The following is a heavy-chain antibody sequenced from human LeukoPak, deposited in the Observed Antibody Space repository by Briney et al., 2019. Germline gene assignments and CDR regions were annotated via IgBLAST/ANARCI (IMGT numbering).Heavy chain of an antibody. CDR1: GGSCDDYY. CDR2: IHPHGIF. V-gene: IGHV4-34*01. CDR3: ARGRDRSKAGDL. Sequence: SETLSLTCAVHGGSCDDYYCSWIRQPPGKGLEWIGEIHPHGIFYYNSSLTSRVTISIDTSKSQFSLRLTSVTAADTAFYYCARGRDRSKAGDLWPQGSLVIVSS. D-gene: IGHD5-24*01. J-gene: IGHJ5*02.